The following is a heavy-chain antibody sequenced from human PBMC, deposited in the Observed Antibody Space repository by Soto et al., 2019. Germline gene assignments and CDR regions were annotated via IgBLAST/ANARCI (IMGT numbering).Heavy chain of an antibody. J-gene: IGHJ4*02. D-gene: IGHD2-8*02. CDR2: IYYSGST. CDR1: GGSFSGYY. Sequence: SETLSLTCAVYGGSFSGYYWSWIRQHPGKGLEWIGYIYYSGSTYYNPSLKSRVTISVDTSKNQFSLKLSSVTAADTAVYYCARDKITGLFDYWGQGTLVTVSS. CDR3: ARDKITGLFDY. V-gene: IGHV4-34*01.